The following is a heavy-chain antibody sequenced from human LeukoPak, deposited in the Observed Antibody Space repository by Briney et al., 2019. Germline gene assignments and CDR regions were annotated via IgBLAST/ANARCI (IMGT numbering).Heavy chain of an antibody. CDR1: GFTFSSYA. Sequence: PGRSPRLSCAASGFTFSSYAMHWVRQAPGKGLEWVAVISYDGSNKYYADSVKGRFTISRDNSKNTLYLQMNSLRAEDTAVYYCARDWRGSGSYYFDYWGQGTLVTVSS. CDR3: ARDWRGSGSYYFDY. J-gene: IGHJ4*02. V-gene: IGHV3-30*04. D-gene: IGHD3-10*01. CDR2: ISYDGSNK.